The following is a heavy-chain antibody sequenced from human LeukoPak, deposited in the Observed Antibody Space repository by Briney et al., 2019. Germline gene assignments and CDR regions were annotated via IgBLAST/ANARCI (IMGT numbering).Heavy chain of an antibody. V-gene: IGHV3-7*01. Sequence: PGGSLRLSCAASGFTFSRYWMSWVRQAPGKGLEWVANIKEDGGEKFHVDSVKGRFTISRDNAKNSLYLQMNSLRAEDTAVYYCARDLYRIVVVPHYFDYWGQGTLVTVSS. CDR3: ARDLYRIVVVPHYFDY. CDR1: GFTFSRYW. D-gene: IGHD3-22*01. CDR2: IKEDGGEK. J-gene: IGHJ4*02.